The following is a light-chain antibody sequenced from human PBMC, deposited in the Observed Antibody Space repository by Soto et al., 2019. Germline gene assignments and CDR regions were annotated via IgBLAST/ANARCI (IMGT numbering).Light chain of an antibody. CDR3: SSYAGSNIWV. V-gene: IGLV2-8*01. J-gene: IGLJ3*02. Sequence: QSVLTQPASVSGSPGQSITISCTGTSSDVGGYDYVSWYQLHPGKAPKLMVFEVSNRPSGVPDRFSGSKSGNTASLTVSGLQAEDEADYYCSSYAGSNIWVFGGGTKLTVL. CDR1: SSDVGGYDY. CDR2: EVS.